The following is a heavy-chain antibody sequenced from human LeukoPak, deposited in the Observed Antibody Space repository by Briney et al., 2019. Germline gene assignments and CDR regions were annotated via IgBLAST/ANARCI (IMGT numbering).Heavy chain of an antibody. CDR2: ISGSGGST. J-gene: IGHJ4*02. V-gene: IGHV3-23*01. CDR3: AKDHSSGWPECFDY. Sequence: GGSLRLSCAASGFSFSSYAMNWVRQAPGKGLQWVSAISGSGGSTYYADSVKGRFTISRDNSKNTLYLQMNSLRAEDTAVYYCAKDHSSGWPECFDYWGQGALVTVSS. D-gene: IGHD6-19*01. CDR1: GFSFSSYA.